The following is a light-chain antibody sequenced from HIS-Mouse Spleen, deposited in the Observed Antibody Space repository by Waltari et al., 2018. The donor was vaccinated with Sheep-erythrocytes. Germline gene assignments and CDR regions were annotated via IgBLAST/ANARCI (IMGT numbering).Light chain of an antibody. J-gene: IGLJ2*01. CDR2: EGS. V-gene: IGLV2-23*01. Sequence: QSALTQPASVSGSPGQSITISCTGTSSDVGSDNLVTLYQQHPGKAPKLMIYEGSKRPSGVSNRFSGSKSGNTASLTISGLQAEDEADYYCCSYAGSSTYVVFGGGTKLTVL. CDR3: CSYAGSSTYVV. CDR1: SSDVGSDNL.